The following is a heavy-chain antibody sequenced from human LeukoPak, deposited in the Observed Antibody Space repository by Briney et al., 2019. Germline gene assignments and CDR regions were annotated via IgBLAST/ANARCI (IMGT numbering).Heavy chain of an antibody. V-gene: IGHV1-69*13. CDR3: AREGGGELGYYYYYYMDV. CDR2: IIPIFGTA. J-gene: IGHJ6*03. CDR1: GGTFSSYA. D-gene: IGHD1-26*01. Sequence: GASVKVSCKASGGTFSSYAISWVRQAPGQGLEWMGGIIPIFGTANYAQKFQGRVTITADESTSTAYMELSRLRSDDTAVYYCAREGGGELGYYYYYYMDVWGKGTTVTVSS.